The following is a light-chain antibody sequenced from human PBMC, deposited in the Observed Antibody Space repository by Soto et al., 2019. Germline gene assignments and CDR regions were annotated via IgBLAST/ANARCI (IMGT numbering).Light chain of an antibody. Sequence: DIQMTQSPSSLSASVGDRVTITCQASQDISNYLNWYQQKPGKAPKVLIYDASSLESGVPSRFSGSGSGTDFTLTISRLEPEDFAVYYCQQYGTSSRTFGQGTKVDIK. J-gene: IGKJ1*01. CDR2: DAS. V-gene: IGKV1-33*01. CDR1: QDISNY. CDR3: QQYGTSSRT.